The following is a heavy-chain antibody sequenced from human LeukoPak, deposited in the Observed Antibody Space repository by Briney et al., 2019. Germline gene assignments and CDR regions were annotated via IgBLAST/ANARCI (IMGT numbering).Heavy chain of an antibody. CDR1: GFTFSNYW. D-gene: IGHD3-10*01. V-gene: IGHV3-74*01. CDR3: AKPRDYYGPFAY. CDR2: INSDGINT. J-gene: IGHJ4*02. Sequence: GGSLRLSCAASGFTFSNYWMHWVRQAPGKGLVWVSRINSDGINTSYADSVKGRFTISRDNAKNTLNLQMNSLRAEDTAVYYCAKPRDYYGPFAYWGQGTLVTVSS.